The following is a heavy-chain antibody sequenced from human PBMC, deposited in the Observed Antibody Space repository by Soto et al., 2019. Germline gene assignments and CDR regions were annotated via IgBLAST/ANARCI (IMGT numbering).Heavy chain of an antibody. Sequence: SEILSLTCTVPGGSVSSSSYYWGWVRQPPGKGLEWIGSVYYSGSTYYNPSLESRVTISVDKSKNQFSLKLMSLSAADTAVYYCGRLEGLATISYYFDYWGQGALVTVSS. CDR2: VYYSGST. CDR1: GGSVSSSSYY. D-gene: IGHD3-9*01. V-gene: IGHV4-39*01. CDR3: GRLEGLATISYYFDY. J-gene: IGHJ4*02.